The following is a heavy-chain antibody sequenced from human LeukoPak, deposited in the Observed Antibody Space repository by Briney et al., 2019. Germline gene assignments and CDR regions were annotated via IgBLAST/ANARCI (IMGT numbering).Heavy chain of an antibody. CDR2: IYYSGST. D-gene: IGHD6-6*01. V-gene: IGHV4-39*01. CDR3: ARRKAARNFDY. CDR1: GGSISSSSYY. J-gene: IGHJ4*02. Sequence: SGTLSLTCTVSGGSISSSSYYWGWIRQPPGKGLEWIGSIYYSGSTYYNPSLKSRVTISVDTSKNQFSLKLSSVTAADTAVYYCARRKAARNFDYWGQGTLVTVSS.